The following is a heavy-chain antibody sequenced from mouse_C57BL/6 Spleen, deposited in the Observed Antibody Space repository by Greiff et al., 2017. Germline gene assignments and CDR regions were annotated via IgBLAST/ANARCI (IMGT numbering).Heavy chain of an antibody. V-gene: IGHV1-81*01. J-gene: IGHJ4*01. D-gene: IGHD2-3*01. CDR1: GYTFTSYG. Sequence: QVQLQESGPELARPGASVKLSCKASGYTFTSYGISWVKQRTGQGLEWIGEIYPRSGSTYYNEKFKGKATLTADKSSSTAYMELRSLTSEDSAVYFCVRWGETYEGYSRAMDYWGQGTSVTVSS. CDR2: IYPRSGST. CDR3: VRWGETYEGYSRAMDY.